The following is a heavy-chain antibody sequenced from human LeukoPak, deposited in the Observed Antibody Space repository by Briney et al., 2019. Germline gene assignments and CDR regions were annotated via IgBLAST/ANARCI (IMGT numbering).Heavy chain of an antibody. Sequence: ASVKVSCKASGYTCTSYAMHWVRQAPGQRLEWMGWINAGNGNTKYSQKFQGRVTITRDTSASTAYMELSSLRSEDTAVYYCARALPPYDILTGYPFDYWGQGTLVTVSS. V-gene: IGHV1-3*01. J-gene: IGHJ4*02. CDR3: ARALPPYDILTGYPFDY. CDR1: GYTCTSYA. D-gene: IGHD3-9*01. CDR2: INAGNGNT.